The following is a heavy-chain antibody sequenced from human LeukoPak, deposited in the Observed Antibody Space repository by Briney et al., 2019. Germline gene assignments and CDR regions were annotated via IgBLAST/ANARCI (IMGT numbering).Heavy chain of an antibody. CDR3: AKQQGIAAAGTEAFDI. CDR2: ISGSGGST. CDR1: GFTFSSYA. Sequence: GGSLRLSCVVSGFTFSSYAMSWVRQAPGKGLEWVSAISGSGGSTYYADSVKGRFTISRDNSKNTLYLQMNSLRAEDTAVYYCAKQQGIAAAGTEAFDIWGQGTMVTVSS. J-gene: IGHJ3*02. V-gene: IGHV3-23*01. D-gene: IGHD6-13*01.